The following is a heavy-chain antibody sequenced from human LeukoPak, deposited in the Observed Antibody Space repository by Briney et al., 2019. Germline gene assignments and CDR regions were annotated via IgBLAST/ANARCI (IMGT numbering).Heavy chain of an antibody. CDR3: ARARGYSYGPDY. D-gene: IGHD5-18*01. CDR2: IFHRGGT. CDR1: NDSISSGDYY. Sequence: SETLSLTCTVSNDSISSGDYYWNWIRQPPGKGLEWIGYIFHRGGTSYNPSLKSRILFSVDTSQNQFSLKLSSVTAADTAVYYCARARGYSYGPDYWGQGTLVTVSS. V-gene: IGHV4-30-4*01. J-gene: IGHJ4*02.